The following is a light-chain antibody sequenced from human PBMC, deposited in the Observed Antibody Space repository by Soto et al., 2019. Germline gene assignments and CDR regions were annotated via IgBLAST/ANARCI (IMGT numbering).Light chain of an antibody. CDR3: APYAVNNIPMV. CDR2: DVT. V-gene: IGLV2-14*03. J-gene: IGLJ2*01. Sequence: QSALTQPASVSGSPGQSITISCTGTSSDVGPYNYVSWYQHHPGKAPKLIMYDVTNRPSGVSDRFSGSKSGNTASLTISGLQAEDEADYFCAPYAVNNIPMVFGGGTKLTVL. CDR1: SSDVGPYNY.